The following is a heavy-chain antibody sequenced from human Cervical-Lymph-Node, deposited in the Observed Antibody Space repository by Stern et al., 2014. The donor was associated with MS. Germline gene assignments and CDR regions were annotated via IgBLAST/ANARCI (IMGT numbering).Heavy chain of an antibody. Sequence: VQLVESGAEVRKPGSSVKVSCKASGGTFSSAVFNWVRQAPGQGLEWLGGIIPAFGTTSYAQRFQGRVTITADESTSTVYLKLSNLRSEDTAVYYCATTFRWGQGTLVSVSS. CDR1: GGTFSSAV. V-gene: IGHV1-69*01. CDR3: ATTFR. D-gene: IGHD3-16*01. J-gene: IGHJ4*02. CDR2: IIPAFGTT.